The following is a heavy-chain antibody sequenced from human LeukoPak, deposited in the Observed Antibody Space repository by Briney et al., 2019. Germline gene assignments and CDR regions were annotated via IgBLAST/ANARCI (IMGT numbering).Heavy chain of an antibody. J-gene: IGHJ4*02. CDR3: ARGITGYSGYDY. V-gene: IGHV3-66*01. CDR1: GFTVSNNY. Sequence: GGSLRLSCAASGFTVSNNYMSWVRQAPGKGLEWVSVFYRSDFTSHADSVKGRFTISRDNSKNTLYLQMNSLRAEDTAVYYCARGITGYSGYDYWGQGTLVTVSS. CDR2: FYRSDFT. D-gene: IGHD5-12*01.